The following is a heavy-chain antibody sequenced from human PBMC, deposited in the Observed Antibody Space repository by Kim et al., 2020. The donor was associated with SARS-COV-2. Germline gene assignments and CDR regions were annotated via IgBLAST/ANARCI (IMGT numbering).Heavy chain of an antibody. J-gene: IGHJ4*02. D-gene: IGHD6-19*01. V-gene: IGHV3-23*01. CDR3: AKIQPLISGWDF. Sequence: HEDAGKGRFTISRDNSKHTLSLEMTSLRAEDTAVYYCAKIQPLISGWDFWGQGTLVSVSS.